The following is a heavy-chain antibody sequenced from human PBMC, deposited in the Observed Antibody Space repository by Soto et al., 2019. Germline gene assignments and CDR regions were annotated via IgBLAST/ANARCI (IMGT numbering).Heavy chain of an antibody. CDR3: ARGYYDSSGFAAFDI. Sequence: TSETLSLTCAVSGGSISSSNWWSWVRQPPGKGLEWIGEIYHSGSTNYNPSLKSRVTISVDKSKNQFSLKLSSVTAADTAVYYCARGYYDSSGFAAFDIWGQGTMVTVSS. CDR2: IYHSGST. J-gene: IGHJ3*02. CDR1: GGSISSSNW. D-gene: IGHD3-22*01. V-gene: IGHV4-4*02.